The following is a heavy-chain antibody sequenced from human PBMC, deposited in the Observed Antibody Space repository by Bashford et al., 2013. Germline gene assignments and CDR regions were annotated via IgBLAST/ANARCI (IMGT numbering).Heavy chain of an antibody. D-gene: IGHD6-6*01. CDR3: ARDRSTSSSGYFQH. CDR1: GGSISSYY. J-gene: IGHJ1*01. Sequence: SSETLSLTCTVSGGSISSYYWSWIRQPAGKGLEWIGRIYSSGNTNYNPSLKSRVTMSVDTSKNQFSLKLNSVTAADTALYYCARDRSTSSSGYFQHWGQGHPWSPSPQ. CDR2: IYSSGNT. V-gene: IGHV4-4*07.